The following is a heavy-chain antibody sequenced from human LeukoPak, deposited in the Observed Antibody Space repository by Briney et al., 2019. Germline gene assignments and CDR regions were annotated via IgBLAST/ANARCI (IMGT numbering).Heavy chain of an antibody. D-gene: IGHD3-3*01. CDR1: GFTFSNYG. CDR3: AKTIFGVTHAFDI. Sequence: GGSLRLSCAASGFTFSNYGMHWVRQAPGKGLEWVAFVRYDESTKFYADSVKGRFTISRDNSKTTLYLQMNSLKAEDTAVYYCAKTIFGVTHAFDIWGQGTMVTVSS. V-gene: IGHV3-30*02. J-gene: IGHJ3*02. CDR2: VRYDESTK.